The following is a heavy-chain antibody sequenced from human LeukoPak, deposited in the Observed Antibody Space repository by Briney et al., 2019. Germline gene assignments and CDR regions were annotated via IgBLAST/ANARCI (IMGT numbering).Heavy chain of an antibody. CDR1: GGSFSNYY. V-gene: IGHV4-34*01. D-gene: IGHD1-7*01. CDR2: INDSGRT. Sequence: SETLSLTCAVYGGSFSNYYWSWIRQPPGKGLEWIGEINDSGRTNYNPSLMSRVTVSVDTSKKQFSLRLTSVTATDTAVYYCARRWNYGRNYYIDVCGKGATVSVSS. CDR3: ARRWNYGRNYYIDV. J-gene: IGHJ6*03.